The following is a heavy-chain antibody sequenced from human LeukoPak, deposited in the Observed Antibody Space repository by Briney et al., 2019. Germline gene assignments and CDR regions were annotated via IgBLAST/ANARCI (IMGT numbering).Heavy chain of an antibody. CDR3: VIGGGSSWSRVYAFDI. CDR1: GFTFSSYA. CDR2: FSGNDVST. J-gene: IGHJ3*02. V-gene: IGHV3-23*01. Sequence: GGSLRLSCAASGFTFSSYAMSWVRQAPGKGLEWVSAFSGNDVSTYYADPVKGRFTISSDNSKNTLYLQMNSLRAEDTAVYYCVIGGGSSWSRVYAFDIWGQGTMVTVSS. D-gene: IGHD6-13*01.